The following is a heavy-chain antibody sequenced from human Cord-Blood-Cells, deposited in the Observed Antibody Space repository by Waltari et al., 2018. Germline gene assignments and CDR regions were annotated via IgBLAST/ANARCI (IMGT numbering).Heavy chain of an antibody. CDR1: GYTFTSYY. CDR3: ARDPPTGATTGAFDI. J-gene: IGHJ3*02. Sequence: QVQLVQSGAEVKKPGASVKVSCKASGYTFTSYYMHWVRQAPGQGLEWMGIINPSGGSTSYAQKFQGRVTMTRDTSTSTVYMELSSLRSEDTAVYYCARDPPTGATTGAFDIWGQGTMVTVSS. CDR2: INPSGGST. D-gene: IGHD1-26*01. V-gene: IGHV1-46*01.